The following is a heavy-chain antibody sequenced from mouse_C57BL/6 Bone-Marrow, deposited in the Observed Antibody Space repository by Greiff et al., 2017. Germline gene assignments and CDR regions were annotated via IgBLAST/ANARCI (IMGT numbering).Heavy chain of an antibody. V-gene: IGHV7-3*01. D-gene: IGHD2-3*01. CDR1: GFTFTDYY. CDR2: IRHKANGYTT. CDR3: ARSIYDGYYPYAMDY. J-gene: IGHJ4*01. Sequence: EVQVVESGGGLVQPGGSLSLSCAASGFTFTDYYMSWVRQPPGQALEWLGFIRHKANGYTTEYSASVKGRFTISRDNSQSIIYLQMNALRAEDSATDYCARSIYDGYYPYAMDYWGQGTSVTVSS.